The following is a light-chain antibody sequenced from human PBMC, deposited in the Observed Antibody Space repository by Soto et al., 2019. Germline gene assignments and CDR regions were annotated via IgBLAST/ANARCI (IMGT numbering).Light chain of an antibody. V-gene: IGKV1-33*01. CDR2: DAS. Sequence: DIQMTQSPSSLSASVGDRVTITCQASQDIKNYLNWYQQKPGKAPNLLIYDASNLKTGVPSRFSGSGSGTHYTFTISSLQPEDIATYYCQHYDHLPPLSFGGGTKVEIK. J-gene: IGKJ4*01. CDR1: QDIKNY. CDR3: QHYDHLPPLS.